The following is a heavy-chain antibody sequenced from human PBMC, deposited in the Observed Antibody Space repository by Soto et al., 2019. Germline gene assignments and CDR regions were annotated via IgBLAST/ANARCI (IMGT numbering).Heavy chain of an antibody. CDR3: AREEVGATTSWFDP. D-gene: IGHD1-26*01. V-gene: IGHV3-30-3*01. Sequence: QVQLVESGGGVVQPGRSLRLSCAASGFTFSSYAMHWVRQAPGKGLEWVAVISYDGSNKYYADSVKGRFTISRDNSKNTLYLQMNSLRAEDTAVYYCAREEVGATTSWFDPWGQVTLVTVSS. CDR2: ISYDGSNK. J-gene: IGHJ5*02. CDR1: GFTFSSYA.